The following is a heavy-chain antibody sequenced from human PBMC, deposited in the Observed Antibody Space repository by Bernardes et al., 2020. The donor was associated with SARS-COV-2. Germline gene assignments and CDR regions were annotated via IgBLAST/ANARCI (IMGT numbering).Heavy chain of an antibody. CDR2: INPNSGGT. V-gene: IGHV1-2*02. CDR1: GYTFTGYY. D-gene: IGHD3-22*01. J-gene: IGHJ5*02. CDR3: AREGGHYYDSSGYPYQPPVRGLGNWFEP. Sequence: ASVKVSCKASGYTFTGYYMHWVRQAPGQGLEWMGWINPNSGGTNYAQKFQGRVTMTRDTSISTAYMELSRLRSDDTAVYYCAREGGHYYDSSGYPYQPPVRGLGNWFEPWGQGTLVTVAS.